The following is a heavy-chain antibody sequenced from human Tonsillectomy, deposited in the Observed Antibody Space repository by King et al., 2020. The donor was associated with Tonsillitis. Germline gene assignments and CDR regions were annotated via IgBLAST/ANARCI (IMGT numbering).Heavy chain of an antibody. CDR2: IYWNDDK. D-gene: IGHD3-22*01. J-gene: IGHJ3*02. Sequence: TLKESGPTLVKPTQTLTLTCTFSGFSLSTSGVGVGWIRQPPGKALEWLALIYWNDDKRYSPSLKSRLTITKDTSKNQVVLTMTNMDPVDTATYYCAPANADHSITMIVVVPPGGKWAFDIWGQGTMVTVSS. V-gene: IGHV2-5*01. CDR1: GFSLSTSGVG. CDR3: APANADHSITMIVVVPPGGKWAFDI.